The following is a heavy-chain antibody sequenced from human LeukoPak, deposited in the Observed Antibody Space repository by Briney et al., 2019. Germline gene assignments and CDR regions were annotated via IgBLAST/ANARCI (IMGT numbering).Heavy chain of an antibody. D-gene: IGHD3-16*01. CDR1: GFTFSSYA. CDR3: AKDTTGYAPWGPFDY. CDR2: ISGSGGST. Sequence: GGSLRLSCAASGFTFSSYAMSWVRQAPGKGLEWGSVISGSGGSTYYADSVKGRFTISRDNSKNTLYLQMNSRRAEDTAVYYCAKDTTGYAPWGPFDYWGQGTLVTVSS. J-gene: IGHJ4*02. V-gene: IGHV3-23*01.